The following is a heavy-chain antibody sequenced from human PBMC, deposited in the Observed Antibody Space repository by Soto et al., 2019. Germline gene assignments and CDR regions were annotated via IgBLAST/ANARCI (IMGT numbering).Heavy chain of an antibody. Sequence: QVQLVESGGGVVQPERSLRLSCAASGFTFSSYGMHWVRQAPGKGLEWVAVISYDGSNKYYADSVKGRFTISRDNSKNTLYLQMNSLRAEDTAVYYCAKDRTQLGEIAGYWGQGTLVTVSS. CDR3: AKDRTQLGEIAGY. J-gene: IGHJ4*02. D-gene: IGHD3-10*01. CDR2: ISYDGSNK. CDR1: GFTFSSYG. V-gene: IGHV3-30*18.